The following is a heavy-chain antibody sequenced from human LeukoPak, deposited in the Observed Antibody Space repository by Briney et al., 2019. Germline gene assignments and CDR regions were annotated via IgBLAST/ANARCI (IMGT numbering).Heavy chain of an antibody. J-gene: IGHJ5*02. CDR1: GFTFSSYG. CDR2: ISGSATST. Sequence: GGSLRLSCAASGFTFSSYGMSWVRQAPGKGLEWVSAISGSATSTYYADSVKGRFTISRDNSENTLYLQMNSLRAEDTAVYYCARREYDYVWGSYRPNWFDPWGQGTLVTVSS. V-gene: IGHV3-23*01. CDR3: ARREYDYVWGSYRPNWFDP. D-gene: IGHD3-16*02.